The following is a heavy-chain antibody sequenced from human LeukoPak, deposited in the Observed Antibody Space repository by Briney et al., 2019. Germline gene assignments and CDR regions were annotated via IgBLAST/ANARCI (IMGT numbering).Heavy chain of an antibody. CDR2: ISGSGGST. CDR3: AKVFSIVGATTFDY. V-gene: IGHV3-23*01. Sequence: GGSLRLSCAASGFTFSSYAMSWVRQAPRKALEWVSAISGSGGSTFYADSVKGRFTISRDNSKNTLYLQMNSLRAEDTAVYYCAKVFSIVGATTFDYWGQGTLVTVSP. CDR1: GFTFSSYA. D-gene: IGHD1-26*01. J-gene: IGHJ4*02.